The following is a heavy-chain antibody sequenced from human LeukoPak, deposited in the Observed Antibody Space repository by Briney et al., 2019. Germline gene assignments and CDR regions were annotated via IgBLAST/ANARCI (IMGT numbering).Heavy chain of an antibody. D-gene: IGHD3-22*01. J-gene: IGHJ4*02. V-gene: IGHV1-69*13. CDR3: ARGGAYYDSSGYPNTFDY. Sequence: SVKVSCKASGGTVSSYAISWVRQAPGQGLEWMGGIIPIFGTANYAQKFQGRVTITADESTSTAYMELSSLRSEDTAVYYCARGGAYYDSSGYPNTFDYWGQGTLVTVSS. CDR1: GGTVSSYA. CDR2: IIPIFGTA.